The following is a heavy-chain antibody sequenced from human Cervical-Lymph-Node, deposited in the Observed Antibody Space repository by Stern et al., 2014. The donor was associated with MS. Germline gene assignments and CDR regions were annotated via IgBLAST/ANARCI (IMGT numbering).Heavy chain of an antibody. J-gene: IGHJ4*02. Sequence: QITLNESGPVLVKPTETLTLTCTVSGFSLSHARMGVSWIRQPPGKLLEWLAHIFSNDEKFYSTSLKSRLTISRDTSKSQVVLTMTNMDPVDTATYYCARIEDNYGHMGEFDYWGQGTLVTVSS. CDR3: ARIEDNYGHMGEFDY. CDR2: IFSNDEK. D-gene: IGHD5-18*01. V-gene: IGHV2-26*01. CDR1: GFSLSHARMG.